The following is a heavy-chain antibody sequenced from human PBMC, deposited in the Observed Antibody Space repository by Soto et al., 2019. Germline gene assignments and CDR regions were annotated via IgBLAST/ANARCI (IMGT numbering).Heavy chain of an antibody. CDR2: ISYDGSNK. Sequence: QVQLVESGGGVVQPGRSLRLSCAASGFTFSSYGMHWVRQAPGKGLEWVAVISYDGSNKYYADSVKGRFTISRDNSKNTLYLQMSGLRAEDTAVYYCAKETYSGPLDYWGQGTLVTVSS. CDR3: AKETYSGPLDY. CDR1: GFTFSSYG. V-gene: IGHV3-30*18. D-gene: IGHD2-15*01. J-gene: IGHJ4*02.